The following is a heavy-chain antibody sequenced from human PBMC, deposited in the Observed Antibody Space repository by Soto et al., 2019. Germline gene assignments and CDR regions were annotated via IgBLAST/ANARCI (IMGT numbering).Heavy chain of an antibody. CDR2: IKRSGSS. J-gene: IGHJ3*02. V-gene: IGHV4-34*01. Sequence: SGTLSLTCAENCGSFRHNYWTWISESSGQVLAWIGKIKRSGSSNYNPSPRSRVSISVDMSKTHFSLRLTCVTAMDSAVYYCARGGSSDWQVALDIWGQGTMVS. CDR3: ARGGSSDWQVALDI. CDR1: CGSFRHNY. D-gene: IGHD6-19*01.